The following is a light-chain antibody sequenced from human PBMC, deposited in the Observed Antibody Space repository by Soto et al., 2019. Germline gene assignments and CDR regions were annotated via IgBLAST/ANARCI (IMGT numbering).Light chain of an antibody. CDR2: DTS. Sequence: EIVLTQSPGTLSLSPGERATLSCRASQSLTNSLIAWYKQKPGQAPRLVIYDTSSRATGIPDRFSGSGSGTEFTLTISRLEPEDFEVFFCQQYGTSEIIFGQGTRLEI. CDR3: QQYGTSEII. J-gene: IGKJ5*01. CDR1: QSLTNSL. V-gene: IGKV3-20*01.